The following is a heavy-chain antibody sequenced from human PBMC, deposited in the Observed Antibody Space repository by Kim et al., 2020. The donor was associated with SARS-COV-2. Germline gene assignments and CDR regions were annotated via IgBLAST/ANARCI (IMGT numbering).Heavy chain of an antibody. Sequence: GGSLRLSCAASGFTFSDYYMSWIRQAPGKGLEWVSYISSSGSTIYYADSVKGRFTISRDNAKNSLYLQMNSLRAEDTAVYYCARDGRWNYVSRRNGRAGMDVWGQGTTVTVSS. D-gene: IGHD1-7*01. V-gene: IGHV3-11*01. CDR3: ARDGRWNYVSRRNGRAGMDV. CDR2: ISSSGSTI. CDR1: GFTFSDYY. J-gene: IGHJ6*02.